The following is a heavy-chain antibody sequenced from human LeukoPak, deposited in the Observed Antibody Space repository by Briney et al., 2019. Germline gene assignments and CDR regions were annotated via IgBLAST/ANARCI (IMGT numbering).Heavy chain of an antibody. CDR3: AKSLGDIVVVTAIH. Sequence: GGSLRLSCAASGFTFSSYAMSWVRQAPGKGLEWVSAISGSGAGTYYADSVKGRFTISRGNSKNTLYLQMNSLRAEDTAVYYCAKSLGDIVVVTAIHWGQGTLVTVSS. V-gene: IGHV3-23*01. D-gene: IGHD2-21*02. CDR2: ISGSGAGT. CDR1: GFTFSSYA. J-gene: IGHJ4*02.